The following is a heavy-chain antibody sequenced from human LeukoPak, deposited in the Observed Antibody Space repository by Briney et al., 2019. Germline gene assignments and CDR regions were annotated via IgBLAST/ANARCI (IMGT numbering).Heavy chain of an antibody. CDR1: GYTFISYA. D-gene: IGHD3-10*02. V-gene: IGHV1-46*01. Sequence: ASVKVSCKASGYTFISYAMNWVRQAPGQGLEWMGLFNPTGGSTSYGRKFQGRLTMTGDTSTSTVYMELSSLRSDDTAMYYCARAHQGAMFYDSWGQGTLVTVSS. CDR3: ARAHQGAMFYDS. J-gene: IGHJ4*02. CDR2: FNPTGGST.